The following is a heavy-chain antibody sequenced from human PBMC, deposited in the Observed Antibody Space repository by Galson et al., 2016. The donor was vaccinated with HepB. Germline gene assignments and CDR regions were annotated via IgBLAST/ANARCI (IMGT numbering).Heavy chain of an antibody. CDR1: GFPFDDYA. Sequence: LRISCAASGFPFDDYAMHWVRQAPGKGLEWVSRISWNSGSIDYAGSVKGRFTISRDNAKNSLYLQMNSLRAEDTALYYCSKSGGMNYYYYMDVWGKGTTVTVSS. CDR2: ISWNSGSI. J-gene: IGHJ6*03. D-gene: IGHD1-26*01. CDR3: SKSGGMNYYYYMDV. V-gene: IGHV3-9*01.